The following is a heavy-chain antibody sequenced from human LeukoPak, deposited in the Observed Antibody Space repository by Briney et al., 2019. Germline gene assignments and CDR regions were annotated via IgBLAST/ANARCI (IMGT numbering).Heavy chain of an antibody. D-gene: IGHD3-16*01. V-gene: IGHV3-23*01. J-gene: IGHJ4*02. CDR1: GFTFSSYA. CDR2: FSGSGGST. CDR3: VRDQGGAVSY. Sequence: GGSLRLSCAASGFTFSSYAMSWVRQAPGKGLEWVSAFSGSGGSTYYADSVKGRFTISRDNSKNTLYLQMNSLRAEDTAVYYCVRDQGGAVSYWGQGTLVTVSS.